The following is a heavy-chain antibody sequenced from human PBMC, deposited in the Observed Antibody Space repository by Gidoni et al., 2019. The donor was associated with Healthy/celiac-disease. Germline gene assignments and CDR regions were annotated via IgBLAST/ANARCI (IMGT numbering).Heavy chain of an antibody. CDR2: ISSSGSTI. CDR3: ARDSEGIAAAGLQTQNYGMDV. D-gene: IGHD6-13*01. V-gene: IGHV3-11*01. CDR1: GFTFSDYY. Sequence: QVQLVESGGGLVKPGGSLRLSCAASGFTFSDYYMSWIRQAPGKGLEWVSYISSSGSTIYYADSVKGRFTISRDNAKNSLYLQMNSLRAEDTAVYYCARDSEGIAAAGLQTQNYGMDVWGQGTTVTVSS. J-gene: IGHJ6*02.